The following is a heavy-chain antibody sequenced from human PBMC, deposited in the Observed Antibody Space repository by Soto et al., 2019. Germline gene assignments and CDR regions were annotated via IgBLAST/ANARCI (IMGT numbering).Heavy chain of an antibody. D-gene: IGHD6-6*01. Sequence: EVQLVESGGGLVQPGGSLRLSCADSGISFSDYWMTWVRQAPGKGLEWVASIKQDGSEKSYVDSVEGRFTISRDNAKNSLYLQMDSLRVGGTAVYYCARGGVYSTSSLPRFYYYAMDVWGQGTTVTVSS. CDR3: ARGGVYSTSSLPRFYYYAMDV. J-gene: IGHJ6*02. CDR2: IKQDGSEK. V-gene: IGHV3-7*01. CDR1: GISFSDYW.